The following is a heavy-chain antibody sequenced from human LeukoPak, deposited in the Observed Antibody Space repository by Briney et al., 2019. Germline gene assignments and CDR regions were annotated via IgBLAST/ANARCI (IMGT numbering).Heavy chain of an antibody. D-gene: IGHD5/OR15-5a*01. Sequence: PGGSLRLSCAASGFTFSSYAMTWVRQAPGRGLEWVSAITISGDTTYYADSVQGRFTISRDNSENTLYLQMNSLRAEDTAVYRCAKSVSYYYYYGMDVWGQGTTVTVSS. CDR2: ITISGDTT. CDR3: AKSVSYYYYYGMDV. V-gene: IGHV3-23*01. CDR1: GFTFSSYA. J-gene: IGHJ6*02.